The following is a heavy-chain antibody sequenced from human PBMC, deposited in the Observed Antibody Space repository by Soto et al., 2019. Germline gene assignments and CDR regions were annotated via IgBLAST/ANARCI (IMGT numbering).Heavy chain of an antibody. V-gene: IGHV4-59*01. Sequence: SETLSLTCTVSGGSISSYYWSWIRQPPGKGLEWIGYIYYSGSTNYNPSLKSRVTTSVDTSKNQFSLKLSSVTAADTAVYHCARLTFANRAYPGDGFDTWGHGTLVTVSS. CDR3: ARLTFANRAYPGDGFDT. CDR2: IYYSGST. D-gene: IGHD2-21*01. J-gene: IGHJ5*01. CDR1: GGSISSYY.